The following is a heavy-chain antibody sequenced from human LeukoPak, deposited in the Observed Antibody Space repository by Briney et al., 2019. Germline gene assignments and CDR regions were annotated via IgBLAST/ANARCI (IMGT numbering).Heavy chain of an antibody. Sequence: ASVKVSCKASGYTFTSYGISWVRQAPGQGLEWMGWISTYNGNTHYAQKLQGRVTMTTDTSTSTAYMELRSLRSDDTAVYYCARDRYGDGFAHFDYWGQGALVTVSS. CDR3: ARDRYGDGFAHFDY. V-gene: IGHV1-18*01. D-gene: IGHD5-24*01. CDR2: ISTYNGNT. CDR1: GYTFTSYG. J-gene: IGHJ4*02.